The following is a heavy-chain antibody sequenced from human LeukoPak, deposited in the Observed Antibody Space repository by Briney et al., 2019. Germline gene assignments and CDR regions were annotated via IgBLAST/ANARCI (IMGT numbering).Heavy chain of an antibody. J-gene: IGHJ4*02. CDR2: IYYSGST. D-gene: IGHD3-3*01. Sequence: PSETLSLTCTVSGGSISSYYWSWIRQPPGKGLEWIGYIYYSGSTNYNPSLKSRVTISVDTSKNQFSLKLDSVTAADTAVYYCARVVRTSGYYSNPKSGSFDFWGQGTLVTVSS. V-gene: IGHV4-59*08. CDR1: GGSISSYY. CDR3: ARVVRTSGYYSNPKSGSFDF.